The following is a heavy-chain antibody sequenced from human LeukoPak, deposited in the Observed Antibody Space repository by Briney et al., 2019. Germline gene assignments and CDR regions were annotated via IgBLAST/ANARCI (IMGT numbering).Heavy chain of an antibody. J-gene: IGHJ6*03. Sequence: GGSLRLSCAASGFTFSTYWMNWVRQAPGKGLEWVSSITSSSTYIYYADSVKGRFTISRDNAKNSLYLQMNSLRVEDTAVYYCARDPYSGSYGDYYYYYMDVWGKGTTVTISS. CDR1: GFTFSTYW. V-gene: IGHV3-21*01. CDR3: ARDPYSGSYGDYYYYYMDV. CDR2: ITSSSTYI. D-gene: IGHD1-26*01.